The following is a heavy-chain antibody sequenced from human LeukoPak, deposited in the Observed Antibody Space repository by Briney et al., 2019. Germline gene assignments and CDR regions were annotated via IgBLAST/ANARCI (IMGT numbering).Heavy chain of an antibody. D-gene: IGHD2-15*01. Sequence: GGSLRLSCAASGFTFSSCAMSWVRQAPGKGLEWVSGISGRGDSTYYADSVQGRFTISRDNSKNTLYLQMNSLRAEDTAVYYCAKDIVVVVAAGDAFDIWGQGTMVTVSS. CDR1: GFTFSSCA. CDR3: AKDIVVVVAAGDAFDI. J-gene: IGHJ3*02. CDR2: ISGRGDST. V-gene: IGHV3-23*01.